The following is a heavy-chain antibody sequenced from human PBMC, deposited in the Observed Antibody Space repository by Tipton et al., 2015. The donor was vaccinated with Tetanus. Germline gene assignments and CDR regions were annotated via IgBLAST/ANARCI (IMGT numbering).Heavy chain of an antibody. CDR1: GFTVSSNY. CDR2: ISSSSSYI. Sequence: SLRLSCAASGFTVSSNYMSWVRQAPGKGLEWVSSISSSSSYIYYADSVKGRFTISRDNAKNSLYLQMNSLRAEDTAVYYCARAYCSSTSCYREDDWFDPWGQGTLVTVSS. V-gene: IGHV3-21*01. CDR3: ARAYCSSTSCYREDDWFDP. D-gene: IGHD2-2*02. J-gene: IGHJ5*02.